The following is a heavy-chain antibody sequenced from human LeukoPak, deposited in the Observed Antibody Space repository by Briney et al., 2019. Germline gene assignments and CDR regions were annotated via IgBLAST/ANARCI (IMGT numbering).Heavy chain of an antibody. CDR1: GGSISSYY. CDR3: ARVDTAMVTDY. J-gene: IGHJ4*02. D-gene: IGHD5-18*01. Sequence: SETLSLTCTLSGGSISSYYWRWIRQPPGKGMAWIGYIYYSGSTNYNPSLKSRVTISVDTSKNQFSLKLSSVTAADTAVYYCARVDTAMVTDYWGQGTLVTVSS. CDR2: IYYSGST. V-gene: IGHV4-59*01.